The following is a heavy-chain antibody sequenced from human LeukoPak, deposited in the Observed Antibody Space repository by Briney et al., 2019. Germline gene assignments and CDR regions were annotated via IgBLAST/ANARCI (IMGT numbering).Heavy chain of an antibody. D-gene: IGHD3-10*01. Sequence: GGSLRLSCATSGFTFNRFGMHWVRQAPGKGLEWVAVIWYDGSNKDYADSVKGRFTISRDNSKNTLNLQMSGLRAEDTAVYYCARAEVLWFGELLSSSLSYYGMDVWGQGTTVTVSS. J-gene: IGHJ6*02. V-gene: IGHV3-33*01. CDR2: IWYDGSNK. CDR1: GFTFNRFG. CDR3: ARAEVLWFGELLSSSLSYYGMDV.